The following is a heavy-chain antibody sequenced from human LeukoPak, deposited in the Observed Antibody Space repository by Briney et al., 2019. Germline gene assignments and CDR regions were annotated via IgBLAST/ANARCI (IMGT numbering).Heavy chain of an antibody. J-gene: IGHJ4*02. CDR1: GDSVSNGDYY. CDR2: IYYSGST. CDR3: ARWSAPHNYFDC. Sequence: PSETLSLTCTVSGDSVSNGDYYWSWIRQPPGKGLEWIGYIYYSGSTNYNPSLKSRVTISVDTSKNQFSLKLSSVTAAATAVYYCARWSAPHNYFDCWGQGTLVTVSS. V-gene: IGHV4-61*08.